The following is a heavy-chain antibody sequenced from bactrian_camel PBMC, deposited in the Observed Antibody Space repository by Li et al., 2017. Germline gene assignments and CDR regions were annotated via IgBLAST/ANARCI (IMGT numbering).Heavy chain of an antibody. CDR1: GYTDSLAS. J-gene: IGHJ4*01. D-gene: IGHD2*01. Sequence: VQLVESGGGSVQTGGSLRLSCAASGYTDSLASMGWFRQAPGKEREGVAAIGSDARIRYADSVKGRFTIARDWTRDIVYLRMGSLKPEDTAMYYCAADPIYGCNSGTHTSRAHTLRTLERGPRSPSP. CDR2: IGSDARI. V-gene: IGHV3S53*01.